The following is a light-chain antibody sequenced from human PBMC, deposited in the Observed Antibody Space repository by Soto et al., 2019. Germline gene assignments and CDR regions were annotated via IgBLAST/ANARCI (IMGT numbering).Light chain of an antibody. V-gene: IGKV1-5*03. CDR2: KAS. Sequence: DIQMTQSPSTLSASVGDRVTITCRASQSISNSLAWYQQKPGKAPNLLIYKASSLDSGVPSRFSGSGSGTEFTLTISSLQPDDFATYYCRQYVSYPVTFGGGTKVEMK. J-gene: IGKJ4*01. CDR1: QSISNS. CDR3: RQYVSYPVT.